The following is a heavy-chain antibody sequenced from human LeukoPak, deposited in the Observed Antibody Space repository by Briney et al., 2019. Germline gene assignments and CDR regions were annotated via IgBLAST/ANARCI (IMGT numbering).Heavy chain of an antibody. D-gene: IGHD6-19*01. V-gene: IGHV3-9*01. CDR3: ARLGVLRGWYSD. CDR2: ISWNSGSI. Sequence: GGSLRLPCAASGFTFADYAMHWVRQAPGKGLEWVSGISWNSGSIGYVDSVKGRFIISRDNAKNSLYLQLNSLRAEDTAVYYCARLGVLRGWYSDWGQGTLVTVSS. J-gene: IGHJ4*02. CDR1: GFTFADYA.